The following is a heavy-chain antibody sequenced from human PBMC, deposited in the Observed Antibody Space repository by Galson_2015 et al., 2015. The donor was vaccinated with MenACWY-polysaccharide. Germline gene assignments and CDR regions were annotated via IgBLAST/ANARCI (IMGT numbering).Heavy chain of an antibody. J-gene: IGHJ6*02. CDR1: GFSLGAWY. Sequence: SLRLSCAASGFSLGAWYMSWIRQAPGKGLEWLSYISKSGDSIYYVDSVKGRFTISRDNAMNSLYLQMNSLEADDTCTYYCARGRCGLHVWGQGTTVTVSS. CDR3: ARGRCGLHV. CDR2: ISKSGDSI. V-gene: IGHV3-11*01.